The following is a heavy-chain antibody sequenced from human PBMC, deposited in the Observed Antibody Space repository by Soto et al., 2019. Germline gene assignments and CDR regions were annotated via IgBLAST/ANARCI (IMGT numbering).Heavy chain of an antibody. J-gene: IGHJ2*01. CDR2: ISYDGSDK. CDR1: GFTFSSYA. CDR3: ARDHLDWYFDL. Sequence: QVQLVESGGGVVQPGRPLRLSCAASGFTFSSYAMHWVSQAPGKGLEGVAVISYDGSDKYYEDSVKGRFTISRDKSKNTLDLQMNSLRAEDTAVYYCARDHLDWYFDLWGRGTLVTVS. V-gene: IGHV3-30-3*01.